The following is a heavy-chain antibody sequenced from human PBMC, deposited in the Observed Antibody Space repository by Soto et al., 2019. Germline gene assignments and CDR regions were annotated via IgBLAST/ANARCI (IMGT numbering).Heavy chain of an antibody. CDR1: GGSFSGYY. D-gene: IGHD2-2*01. V-gene: IGHV4-34*01. J-gene: IGHJ5*02. CDR2: INHSGRA. CDR3: ARDHPAGVPYNWFGP. Sequence: SETLALTCAVYGGSFSGYYWSRIRQPPGKGLAWIGEINHSGRANYNPSLTRRVPITLDTSKDLFSLTMSYVTAAVMAVYYCARDHPAGVPYNWFGPRGQSTVDTVSS.